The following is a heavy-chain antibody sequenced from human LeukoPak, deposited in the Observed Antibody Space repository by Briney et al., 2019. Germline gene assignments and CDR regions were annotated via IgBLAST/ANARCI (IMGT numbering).Heavy chain of an antibody. CDR3: ARGGGSGYSYG. Sequence: SETLSLTCTVSGGSISSYYWSWIRQPPGKGLEWIGYIYYSGSTNYNPSLKSRVTISVDTSKNQFSLKLISVTAADTAVYYCARGGGSGYSYGWGQGTLVTVSS. CDR1: GGSISSYY. CDR2: IYYSGST. J-gene: IGHJ4*02. V-gene: IGHV4-59*01. D-gene: IGHD5-18*01.